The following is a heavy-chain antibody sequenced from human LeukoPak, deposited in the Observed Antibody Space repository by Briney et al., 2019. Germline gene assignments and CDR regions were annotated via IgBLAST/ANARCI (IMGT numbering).Heavy chain of an antibody. J-gene: IGHJ4*02. CDR3: AREDSSGYYAY. V-gene: IGHV4-59*01. D-gene: IGHD3-22*01. CDR1: GGSISSYY. Sequence: SETLSLTCTVSGGSISSYYWSWIRQSPGKGLEWIGYIYYSGSTNYNPSLKSRVTISVDTSKNQFSLKLSSVTAADTAVYYCAREDSSGYYAYWGQGTLVTVSS. CDR2: IYYSGST.